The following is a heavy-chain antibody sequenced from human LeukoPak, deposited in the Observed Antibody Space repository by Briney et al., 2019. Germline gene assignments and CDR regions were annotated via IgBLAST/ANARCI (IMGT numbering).Heavy chain of an antibody. D-gene: IGHD1-26*01. CDR2: IYYSGST. Sequence: PSETLSLTCTVSGGSISSYYWSWIRQPPGKGLGWIGYIYYSGSTNYNPSLKSRVTISVDTSKNQFSLKLSSVTAADTAVYFCARDNSVGDYAWWFDPWGQGTLVTVSS. CDR3: ARDNSVGDYAWWFDP. J-gene: IGHJ5*02. CDR1: GGSISSYY. V-gene: IGHV4-59*01.